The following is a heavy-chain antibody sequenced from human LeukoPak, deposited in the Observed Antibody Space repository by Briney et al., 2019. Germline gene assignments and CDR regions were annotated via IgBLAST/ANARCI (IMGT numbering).Heavy chain of an antibody. J-gene: IGHJ4*02. Sequence: GGSLRLSCAASGFTFDDYAMHWVRQAPGKGLEWVSGISWNSGSIGYADSVKGRFTISRDNAKNSLYLQMNSLRAEDMALYYCAKDYYYDSSGYFNYWGEGTLVTVSS. CDR1: GFTFDDYA. D-gene: IGHD3-22*01. CDR3: AKDYYYDSSGYFNY. CDR2: ISWNSGSI. V-gene: IGHV3-9*03.